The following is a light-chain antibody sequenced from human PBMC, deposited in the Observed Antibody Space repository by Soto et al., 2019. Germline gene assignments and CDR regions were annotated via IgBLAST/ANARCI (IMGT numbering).Light chain of an antibody. V-gene: IGKV1-9*01. J-gene: IGKJ4*01. CDR2: SAS. CDR3: QQLSRYPLT. CDR1: QAISNY. Sequence: DIQMPQSPSSVSASVGDTVTITCRASQAISNYLAWYQQKPGKAPNLLIYSASTLQSGVPSRFSGSGSETEFSLTISALQPEDFATYYCQQLSRYPLTFGGGTKVDIK.